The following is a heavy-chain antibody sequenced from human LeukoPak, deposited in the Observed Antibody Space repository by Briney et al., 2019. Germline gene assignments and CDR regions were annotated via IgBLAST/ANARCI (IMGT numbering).Heavy chain of an antibody. CDR1: GGSISSGDYY. Sequence: SETLSLTCTVSGGSISSGDYYWSWIRQPPGKGLEWIGYIYYSGSTYYNPSLKSRVTISVDTSKNQFSLKLSSVTAADTTVYYCAKNDNWGFDYWGQGTLVTVSS. J-gene: IGHJ4*02. V-gene: IGHV4-30-4*01. CDR3: AKNDNWGFDY. CDR2: IYYSGST. D-gene: IGHD7-27*01.